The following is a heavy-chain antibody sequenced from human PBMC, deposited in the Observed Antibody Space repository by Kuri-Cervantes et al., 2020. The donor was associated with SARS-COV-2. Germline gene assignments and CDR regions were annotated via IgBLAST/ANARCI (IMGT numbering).Heavy chain of an antibody. V-gene: IGHV3-33*01. Sequence: GESLKISCAASGVTFSSYGMHWVRQAPGKGLEWVAVIWYDGSNKYYADSVKGRFTISRDNSKNTLYLQMNSLRAEDTAVYYCARDPTYYYDSSGYYRAWFFDYWGQGTRVTVSS. J-gene: IGHJ4*02. CDR3: ARDPTYYYDSSGYYRAWFFDY. CDR1: GVTFSSYG. CDR2: IWYDGSNK. D-gene: IGHD3-22*01.